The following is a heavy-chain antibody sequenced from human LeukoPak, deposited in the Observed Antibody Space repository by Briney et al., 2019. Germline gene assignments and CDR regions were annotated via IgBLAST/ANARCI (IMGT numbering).Heavy chain of an antibody. V-gene: IGHV3-7*03. CDR2: IKQDGSEK. Sequence: PGGSLRLSCAASGFTFSSYWMSWVRQAPGKGLEWVANIKQDGSEKYYVDSVKGRFTISRDNAKNSLYLQMNSLKTEDTAVYYCSRDKFYVWFDPWGQGTLVTVSS. CDR3: SRDKFYVWFDP. D-gene: IGHD3-16*01. CDR1: GFTFSSYW. J-gene: IGHJ5*02.